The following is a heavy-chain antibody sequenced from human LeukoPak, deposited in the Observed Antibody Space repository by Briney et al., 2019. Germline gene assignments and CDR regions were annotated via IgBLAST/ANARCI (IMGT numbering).Heavy chain of an antibody. CDR1: GYSFTTYW. Sequence: GESLKISCQASGYSFTTYWIAWVRQMPGKGLEWMGIIYPGDSDARYSPSFQGQVTISADKSISTAYLQWSSLKASDTAMYYCARRWFGEGNNWFDPWGQGTLVTVSS. D-gene: IGHD3-10*01. J-gene: IGHJ5*02. V-gene: IGHV5-51*01. CDR3: ARRWFGEGNNWFDP. CDR2: IYPGDSDA.